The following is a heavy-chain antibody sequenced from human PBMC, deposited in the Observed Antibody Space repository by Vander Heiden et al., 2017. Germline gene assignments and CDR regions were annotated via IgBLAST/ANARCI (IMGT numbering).Heavy chain of an antibody. D-gene: IGHD3-10*01. CDR2: ISDSGDKK. V-gene: IGHV3-23*01. J-gene: IGHJ4*02. Sequence: EVQLFESGGGWVQPGGYRRLSCATSGFLFSYYGMCWVRHRPGQGLEWVSGISDSGDKKFYAQSVEGRFSISRDNTDSTLYLHMSALRDDDTAVYYCAKIGGVPNWGQGTLLTVSS. CDR1: GFLFSYYG. CDR3: AKIGGVPN.